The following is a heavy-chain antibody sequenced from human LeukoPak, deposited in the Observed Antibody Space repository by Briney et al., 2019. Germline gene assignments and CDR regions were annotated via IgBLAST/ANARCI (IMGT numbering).Heavy chain of an antibody. D-gene: IGHD3-10*01. CDR1: GGSFSGYY. CDR2: INHSGST. J-gene: IGHJ3*02. Sequence: SETLSLTCAVYGGSFSGYYWSWIRQPPGKGLEWIGEINHSGSTNYNPSLKSRVTISVDTSKNQFSPKLSSVTAADTAVYYCAREFSGYGSGSYVNAFDIWGQGTMVTVSS. CDR3: AREFSGYGSGSYVNAFDI. V-gene: IGHV4-34*01.